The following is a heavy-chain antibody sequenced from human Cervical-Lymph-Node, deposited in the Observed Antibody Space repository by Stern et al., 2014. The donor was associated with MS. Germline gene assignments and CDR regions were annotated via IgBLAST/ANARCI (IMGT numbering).Heavy chain of an antibody. CDR3: ARDPSRFGDNGYLDF. CDR2: ISHDGTNK. V-gene: IGHV3-30-3*01. CDR1: GFTFSSFA. J-gene: IGHJ4*02. D-gene: IGHD3-10*01. Sequence: QVQLVQSGGGLVQPGKSLRLSCAASGFTFSSFAMHWVRQAPGQGLQWLAGISHDGTNKYYAASVKGRFTISRDKSNNAVYLQISSLRLDDTAVYFCARDPSRFGDNGYLDFWGQGTLVTVSS.